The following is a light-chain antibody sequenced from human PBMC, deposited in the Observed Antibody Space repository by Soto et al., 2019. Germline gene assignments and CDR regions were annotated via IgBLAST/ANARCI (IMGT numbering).Light chain of an antibody. CDR2: DVS. CDR3: CSYAGSYTLV. V-gene: IGLV2-11*01. Sequence: QSVLTQPRSVSGSPGQSVTISCTGTSSDVGGYNFVSWYQQHPTKAPKLMIHDVSKRPSGVPDRFSGSKSGNTASLTISGLQAEDEADYYCCSYAGSYTLVFGGGTKVTVL. J-gene: IGLJ2*01. CDR1: SSDVGGYNF.